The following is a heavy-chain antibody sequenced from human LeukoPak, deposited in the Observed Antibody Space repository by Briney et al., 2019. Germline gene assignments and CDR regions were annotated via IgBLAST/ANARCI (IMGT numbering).Heavy chain of an antibody. V-gene: IGHV3-15*01. CDR3: TTVPYSSSWSYYFDY. CDR1: GFTFSNAW. J-gene: IGHJ4*02. D-gene: IGHD6-13*01. Sequence: GGSLRLSCAASGFTFSNAWMSWVRQAPGKGLEWVGRIKSKTDGGTTDYAAPVKGRFTISRDDSKNTLYLQMNSLKTEGTAVYYCTTVPYSSSWSYYFDYWGQGTLVTVSS. CDR2: IKSKTDGGTT.